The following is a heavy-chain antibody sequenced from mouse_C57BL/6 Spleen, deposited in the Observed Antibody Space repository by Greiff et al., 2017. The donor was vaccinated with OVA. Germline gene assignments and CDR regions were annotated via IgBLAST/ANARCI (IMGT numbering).Heavy chain of an antibody. CDR2: INPGSGGT. V-gene: IGHV1-54*01. D-gene: IGHD2-4*01. J-gene: IGHJ2*01. CDR1: GYAFTNYL. Sequence: VQLQESGAELVRPGTSVKVSCKASGYAFTNYLIEWVKQRPGQGLEWIGVINPGSGGTNYNEKFKGKATLTADKSSSTAYMQLSSLTSEDSAVYFCARSEYDYGLDYWGQGTTLTVSS. CDR3: ARSEYDYGLDY.